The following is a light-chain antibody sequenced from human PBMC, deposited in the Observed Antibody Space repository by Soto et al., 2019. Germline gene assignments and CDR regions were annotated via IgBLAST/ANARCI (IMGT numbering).Light chain of an antibody. CDR1: RSNIGNNR. CDR2: DTY. Sequence: SVLTQPPSVSAAPGQMVTLPCSGSRSNIGNNRLSWYQPLPGAAPKLLIYDTYERPSGIPDRFSGSKSGTAATLGITGLQTGDEADYYCGTWDSSLSAVVFGGGTKLTVL. CDR3: GTWDSSLSAVV. V-gene: IGLV1-51*01. J-gene: IGLJ2*01.